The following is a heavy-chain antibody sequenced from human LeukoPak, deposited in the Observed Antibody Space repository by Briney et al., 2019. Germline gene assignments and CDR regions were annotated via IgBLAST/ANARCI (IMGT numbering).Heavy chain of an antibody. CDR1: GFMFSDYS. CDR3: AKDGLNQWLDPGNYGMDV. J-gene: IGHJ6*02. CDR2: ISSGSSDSI. Sequence: GGSLRLSCAASGFMFSDYSMNWVRQAPGKGLQWVSYISSGSSDSIEYADSVKGRFTISRDNSKNTLYLQMNSLRAEDTAVYYCAKDGLNQWLDPGNYGMDVWGQGTTVTVSS. V-gene: IGHV3-23*01. D-gene: IGHD6-19*01.